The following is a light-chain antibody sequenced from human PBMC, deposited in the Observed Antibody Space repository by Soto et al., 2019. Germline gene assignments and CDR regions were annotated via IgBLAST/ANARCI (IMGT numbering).Light chain of an antibody. CDR3: QQLNSYPRT. CDR1: QGISSY. J-gene: IGKJ1*01. CDR2: AAS. Sequence: DIPLTQSPSFLSASVGDRVTITCRASQGISSYLAWYQQKPGKAPKLLLYAASTLQSGVPSRFSGSGSVTGFTLTISSLQPEDFATYYCQQLNSYPRTFGQGTKVEIK. V-gene: IGKV1-9*01.